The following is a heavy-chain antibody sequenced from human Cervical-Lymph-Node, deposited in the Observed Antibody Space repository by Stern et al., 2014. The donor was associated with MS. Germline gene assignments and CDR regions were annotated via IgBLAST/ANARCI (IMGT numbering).Heavy chain of an antibody. CDR3: SRGTTGRGWYSYYFDH. Sequence: VQLVESGGGLVEPGRSLRLSCKASGFTFGDYAMGWFRQAPGKGLEFIGFIRSKTFDERTEYAASVKGRLTISRDDSKSIAYLQINSLKTDDTAVYYCSRGTTGRGWYSYYFDHWGQGTLVTVSS. CDR2: IRSKTFDERT. V-gene: IGHV3-49*03. D-gene: IGHD6-19*01. CDR1: GFTFGDYA. J-gene: IGHJ4*02.